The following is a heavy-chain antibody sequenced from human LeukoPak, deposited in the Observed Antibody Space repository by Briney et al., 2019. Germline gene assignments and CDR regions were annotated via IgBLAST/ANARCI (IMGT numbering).Heavy chain of an antibody. CDR2: ISSSSSYI. J-gene: IGHJ4*02. CDR1: GFTFSSYS. D-gene: IGHD3-22*01. V-gene: IGHV3-21*01. CDR3: ARSTRGSGYPNDY. Sequence: GGSLRLSCAASGFTFSSYSMNWVCQAPGKGLEWVSSISSSSSYIYYADSVKGRFTISRDNAKNSLYLQMNSLRAEDTAVYYCARSTRGSGYPNDYWGQGTLVTVSS.